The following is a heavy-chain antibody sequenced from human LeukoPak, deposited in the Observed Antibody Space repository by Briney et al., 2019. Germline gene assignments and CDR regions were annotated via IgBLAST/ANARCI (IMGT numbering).Heavy chain of an antibody. D-gene: IGHD3-3*01. CDR2: VSYTGDA. CDR3: ARGWNYGDY. CDR1: GGPISSYY. V-gene: IGHV4-59*01. Sequence: SETLSLTCTVPGGPISSYYWSWIRQPPGKGLEWIGYVSYTGDASQNPSLRGRVTMSVDTSNNQVSLELSSVTAADTAVYYCARGWNYGDYWGQGTLVTVSS. J-gene: IGHJ4*02.